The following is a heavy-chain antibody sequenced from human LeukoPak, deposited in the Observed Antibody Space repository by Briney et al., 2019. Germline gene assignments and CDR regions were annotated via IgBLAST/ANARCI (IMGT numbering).Heavy chain of an antibody. CDR1: GFTFDDYA. D-gene: IGHD6-19*01. V-gene: IGHV3-9*01. Sequence: PGGSLRLSCAASGFTFDDYAMHWVRQAPGKGLEWVSGISWNSGSIGYADSVKGRFTISRDNAKNSLYLQMNSLRAEDTALYYCATDLGYSSGPTEIDYWGQGTLVTVSS. CDR2: ISWNSGSI. CDR3: ATDLGYSSGPTEIDY. J-gene: IGHJ4*02.